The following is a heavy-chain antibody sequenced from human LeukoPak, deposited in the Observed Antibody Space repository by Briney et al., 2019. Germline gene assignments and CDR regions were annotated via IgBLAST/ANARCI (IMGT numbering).Heavy chain of an antibody. Sequence: GGSLRLSCTASGFTSSSKYMSWVRQAPGKGLEWVSFIRDDGTTAYADSVQGRITISRDDSKNTLYLQMDSLRAEDAAVYYGARRRGGYGEGEFDYWGQGTLVTVSS. CDR3: ARRRGGYGEGEFDY. CDR2: IRDDGTT. V-gene: IGHV3-66*04. J-gene: IGHJ4*02. CDR1: GFTSSSKY. D-gene: IGHD4-17*01.